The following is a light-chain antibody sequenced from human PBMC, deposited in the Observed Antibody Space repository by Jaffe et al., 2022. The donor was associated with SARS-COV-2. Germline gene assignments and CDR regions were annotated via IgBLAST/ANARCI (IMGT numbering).Light chain of an antibody. CDR2: WAS. CDR1: QSVLYSSNNKNY. Sequence: DIVMTQSPDSLAVSLGERATINCKSSQSVLYSSNNKNYLAWYQQKPGQPPKLLIFWASTRESGVPDRFSGSGSATDFTLTISSLQAEDVAVYYCQQYYSTPLTFGQGTKVEI. CDR3: QQYYSTPLT. J-gene: IGKJ1*01. V-gene: IGKV4-1*01.